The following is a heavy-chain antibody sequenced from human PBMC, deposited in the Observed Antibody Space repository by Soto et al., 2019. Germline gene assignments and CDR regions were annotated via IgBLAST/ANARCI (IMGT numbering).Heavy chain of an antibody. CDR2: IYYSGST. D-gene: IGHD3-10*01. Sequence: SETLSLTCTVSGGSISSYYWSWIRQPPGKGLEWIGYIYYSGSTNYNPSLKSRVTISVDTSKNQFSLKLSSVTAADTAVYYCARGPSSKPGSNMVRRVTRFDSWGKGTLVTVSS. V-gene: IGHV4-59*01. J-gene: IGHJ5*01. CDR1: GGSISSYY. CDR3: ARGPSSKPGSNMVRRVTRFDS.